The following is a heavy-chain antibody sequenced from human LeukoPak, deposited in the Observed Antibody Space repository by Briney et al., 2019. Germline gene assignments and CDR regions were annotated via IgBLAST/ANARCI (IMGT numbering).Heavy chain of an antibody. CDR2: IYYSGST. CDR1: SGSISSSSYY. CDR3: ARHYYDFWSGSPFDY. D-gene: IGHD3-3*01. Sequence: SETLSLTCTVSSGSISSSSYYWGWIRQPPGKGLEWIGSIYYSGSTYYNPSLKSRVTISVDTSKNQFSLKLSSVTAADTAVYYCARHYYDFWSGSPFDYWGQGTLVTVSS. V-gene: IGHV4-39*01. J-gene: IGHJ4*02.